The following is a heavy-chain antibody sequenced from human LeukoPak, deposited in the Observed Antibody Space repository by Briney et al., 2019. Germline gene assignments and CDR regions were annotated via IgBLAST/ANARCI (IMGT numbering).Heavy chain of an antibody. Sequence: SETLSLTCVVYGASFSGYSWSWIRHPPGRGLEWIGKINHSGSTNYNPSLKSRVIISLDTSKNQFSLKVRSVTAADTAVYYCARAGYSNSVDYWGQGTLVTVSS. V-gene: IGHV4-34*01. CDR2: INHSGST. D-gene: IGHD4-11*01. CDR3: ARAGYSNSVDY. J-gene: IGHJ4*02. CDR1: GASFSGYS.